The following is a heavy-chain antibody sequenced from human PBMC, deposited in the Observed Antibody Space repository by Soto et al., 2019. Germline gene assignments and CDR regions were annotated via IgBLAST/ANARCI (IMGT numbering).Heavy chain of an antibody. D-gene: IGHD2-15*01. CDR1: GGSVSSGSYY. V-gene: IGHV4-61*01. Sequence: QVQLQESGPGLVKPSETLPLTCTVSGGSVSSGSYYWSWIRQPPGKGLEWIGYIYYSGSTNYNPSLKCRVTISIDTSMNQFSLKLSSVTAADTAVYYCARGSGPNDAFDIWGQGTMVTVSS. CDR3: ARGSGPNDAFDI. CDR2: IYYSGST. J-gene: IGHJ3*02.